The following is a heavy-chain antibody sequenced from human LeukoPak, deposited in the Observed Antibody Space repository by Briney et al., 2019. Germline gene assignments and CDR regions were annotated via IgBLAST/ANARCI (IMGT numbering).Heavy chain of an antibody. Sequence: GGSLRLSCAASGFTFRSHWMHWVRQAPGKGLVWVSRINSDGSTTSYADSVKGRFTISRDNAKNTLYLQMNSLRAEDTAVYYCARHPESLDPKFDYWGQGTLVTVSS. CDR1: GFTFRSHW. J-gene: IGHJ4*02. D-gene: IGHD3/OR15-3a*01. V-gene: IGHV3-74*01. CDR3: ARHPESLDPKFDY. CDR2: INSDGSTT.